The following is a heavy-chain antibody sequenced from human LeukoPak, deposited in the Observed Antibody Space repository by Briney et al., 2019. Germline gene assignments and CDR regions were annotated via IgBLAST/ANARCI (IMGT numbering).Heavy chain of an antibody. CDR3: ARDGGLFWRDCSSTSCPTPNDY. V-gene: IGHV3-7*01. Sequence: PGGSLRLSCAASGFTFGSYAIYWVRQAPGKGLEWVANIKQDGSEKYYVDSVKGRFTISRDNAKNSLYLQMNSLRAEDTAVYYCARDGGLFWRDCSSTSCPTPNDYWGQGTLVTVSS. D-gene: IGHD2-2*01. CDR1: GFTFGSYA. CDR2: IKQDGSEK. J-gene: IGHJ4*02.